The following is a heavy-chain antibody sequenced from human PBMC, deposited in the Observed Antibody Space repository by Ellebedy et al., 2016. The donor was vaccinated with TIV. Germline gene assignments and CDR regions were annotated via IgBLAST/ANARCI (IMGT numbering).Heavy chain of an antibody. D-gene: IGHD6-19*01. V-gene: IGHV3-30*03. CDR3: AREAYSSGRAGTLDY. Sequence: PGGSLRLSCAVSGFPLSSSVMHWVRQAPGKGLEWVALISHDEGDKQYADSVRGRATLSRDLSKNTVYLHMDSLREDDTAVYYCAREAYSSGRAGTLDYWGQGTLVTVSS. CDR2: ISHDEGDK. J-gene: IGHJ4*02. CDR1: GFPLSSSV.